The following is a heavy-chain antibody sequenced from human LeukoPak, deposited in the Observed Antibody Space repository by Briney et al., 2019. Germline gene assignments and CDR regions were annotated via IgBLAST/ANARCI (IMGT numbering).Heavy chain of an antibody. Sequence: GGSLRLSCAASGFTFSSYAMSWVRQAPGKGLEWVAFIRFDGSNKYYADSVKGRFTISRDNSKNTLYLQMNSLRAEDTAVYFCAKDKGYYGSGSYYNSRRYYFDYWGQGTLVTVSS. V-gene: IGHV3-30*02. CDR2: IRFDGSNK. D-gene: IGHD3-10*01. J-gene: IGHJ4*02. CDR1: GFTFSSYA. CDR3: AKDKGYYGSGSYYNSRRYYFDY.